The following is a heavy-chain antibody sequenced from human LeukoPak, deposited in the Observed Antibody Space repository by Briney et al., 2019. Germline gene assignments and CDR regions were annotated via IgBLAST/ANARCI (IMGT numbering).Heavy chain of an antibody. Sequence: PSETLSLTCAVFGGPFSGYYWTWIRQPPGKGREWIGEINHSGSTNYNPSLKSRVTISVDTSKHQFSLRLNSVTAADTAVYYCARGPVVDYFDGSGYYYFDSWGQGTPVTVSS. CDR2: INHSGST. J-gene: IGHJ4*02. D-gene: IGHD3-22*01. CDR3: ARGPVVDYFDGSGYYYFDS. CDR1: GGPFSGYY. V-gene: IGHV4-34*01.